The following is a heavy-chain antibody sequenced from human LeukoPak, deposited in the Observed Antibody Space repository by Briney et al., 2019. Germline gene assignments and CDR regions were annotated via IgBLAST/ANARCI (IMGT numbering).Heavy chain of an antibody. V-gene: IGHV4-34*01. CDR1: GGSFNGYY. CDR2: INHSGST. CDR3: ARPGGSINWFDP. Sequence: SETLSLTCAVYGGSFNGYYWSWIRQPPGKGLEWIGEINHSGSTNYNPSLKSRVTISVDTSKNQFSLKLSSVTAADTAVYYCARPGGSINWFDPWGQGTLVTVSS. D-gene: IGHD2-21*01. J-gene: IGHJ5*02.